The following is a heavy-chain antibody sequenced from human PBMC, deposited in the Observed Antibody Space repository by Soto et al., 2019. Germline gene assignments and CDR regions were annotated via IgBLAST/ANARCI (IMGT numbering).Heavy chain of an antibody. Sequence: TLSLTCTVSGGSISSGGYSWSWIRQPPGKGLEWIGYIYHSGSTYYNPSLKSRVTISVDRSKNQFSLKLSSVTAADTAVYYCARVYGYYFDYWGQGTLVTVSS. J-gene: IGHJ4*02. V-gene: IGHV4-30-2*01. CDR3: ARVYGYYFDY. CDR2: IYHSGST. D-gene: IGHD3-22*01. CDR1: GGSISSGGYS.